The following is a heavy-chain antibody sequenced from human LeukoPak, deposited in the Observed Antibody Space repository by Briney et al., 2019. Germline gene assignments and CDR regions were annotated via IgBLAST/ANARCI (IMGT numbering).Heavy chain of an antibody. V-gene: IGHV3-30*02. CDR3: AKDPHYYDNSGQYFQP. J-gene: IGHJ1*01. Sequence: GGSLRLSCAASGFTFSSYSMNWVRQAPGKGLDWVTFMRNDGGAKYYADSVKGRFTVSRDNSKNTLFLQMDSLRVEDTAVYYCAKDPHYYDNSGQYFQPWGQGTLVIVSS. CDR1: GFTFSSYS. D-gene: IGHD3-22*01. CDR2: MRNDGGAK.